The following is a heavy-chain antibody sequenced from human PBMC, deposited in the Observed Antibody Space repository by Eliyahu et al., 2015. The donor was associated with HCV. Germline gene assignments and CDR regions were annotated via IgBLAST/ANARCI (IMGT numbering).Heavy chain of an antibody. Sequence: QVQLVQSGAEVKKPGASVKVSCKASAYTFTNYAITWVRQAPGQGLEWMGWINAYNGNTNYAQKLQDRVTMTTDTSTNTAYMELRSLRSDDTAVYYCARVGYGDYYYFDYWGQGTLVTVSS. CDR3: ARVGYGDYYYFDY. CDR2: INAYNGNT. J-gene: IGHJ4*02. CDR1: AYTFTNYA. D-gene: IGHD4-17*01. V-gene: IGHV1-18*01.